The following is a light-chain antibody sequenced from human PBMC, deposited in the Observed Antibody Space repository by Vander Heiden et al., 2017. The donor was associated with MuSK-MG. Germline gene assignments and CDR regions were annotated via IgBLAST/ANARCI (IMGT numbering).Light chain of an antibody. CDR3: QQRDTIPT. J-gene: IGKJ1*01. Sequence: DIQMTPPPSSLSASVGDRVIITCRASLSPTTYVHWYQQKPGKAPKHLIYSASTLQGGVPTRFSGSGAGTDFTLTISSLQPEDFATYCCQQRDTIPTFGQGTKVEI. V-gene: IGKV1-39*01. CDR2: SAS. CDR1: LSPTTY.